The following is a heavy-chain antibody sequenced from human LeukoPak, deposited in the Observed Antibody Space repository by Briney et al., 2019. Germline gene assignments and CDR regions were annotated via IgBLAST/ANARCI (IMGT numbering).Heavy chain of an antibody. V-gene: IGHV3-23*01. CDR2: ISGSGGST. J-gene: IGHJ4*02. Sequence: GSLRLSCAASGFTFSSYAMSWVRQAPGKGLEWVSAISGSGGSTYYADSVKGRFTISRDNSKNTLYLQMNSLRAEDTAVYCCAKVPLRFLEWLSTRDYWGQGTLVTVSS. CDR3: AKVPLRFLEWLSTRDY. D-gene: IGHD3-3*01. CDR1: GFTFSSYA.